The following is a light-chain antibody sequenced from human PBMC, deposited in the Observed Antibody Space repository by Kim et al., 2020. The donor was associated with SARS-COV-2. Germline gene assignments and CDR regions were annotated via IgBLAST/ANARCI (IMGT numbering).Light chain of an antibody. J-gene: IGKJ5*01. CDR1: QGVSSSY. CDR3: QQRYNWPHT. V-gene: IGKV3D-20*02. Sequence: SPGERATLSSRASQGVSSSYLAWYQQKPGQAPRLLIYGASSRATGIPDRFSGSGSGTDFTLTISRLEPEDFAVYYCQQRYNWPHTFGQGTRLEIK. CDR2: GAS.